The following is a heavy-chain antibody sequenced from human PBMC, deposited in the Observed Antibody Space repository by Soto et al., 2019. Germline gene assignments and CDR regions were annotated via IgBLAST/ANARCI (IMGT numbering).Heavy chain of an antibody. Sequence: GGSLRLSCAASGFTFSSYWMHWVRQAPGKGLVWVSRINSDGSSTSYADSVKGRFTISRDNAKNTLYLQMNSLRAEDTAVYYCAFEPLGYSWNDMYYYYGMDVWGQGTTVTVSS. J-gene: IGHJ6*02. CDR2: INSDGSST. CDR3: AFEPLGYSWNDMYYYYGMDV. D-gene: IGHD1-1*01. CDR1: GFTFSSYW. V-gene: IGHV3-74*01.